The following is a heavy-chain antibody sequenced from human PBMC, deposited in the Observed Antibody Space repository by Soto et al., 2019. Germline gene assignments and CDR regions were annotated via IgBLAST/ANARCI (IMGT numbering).Heavy chain of an antibody. Sequence: EVQLVESGGGLVQPGRSLRLSCAASGFTFDDYAMHWVRQVPGKGLVWVSGISWNCGDIGYADSVKGRFTISRDNAKNSLYLQMNSLRAEDTAFYYCAKGYNLVGVTIDYSTAFDIWGQGTMVTASS. J-gene: IGHJ3*02. D-gene: IGHD5-12*01. CDR2: ISWNCGDI. V-gene: IGHV3-9*01. CDR1: GFTFDDYA. CDR3: AKGYNLVGVTIDYSTAFDI.